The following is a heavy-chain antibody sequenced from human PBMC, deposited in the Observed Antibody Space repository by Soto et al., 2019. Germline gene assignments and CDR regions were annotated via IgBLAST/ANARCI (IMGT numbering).Heavy chain of an antibody. CDR1: GYTFTSYD. D-gene: IGHD3-16*02. J-gene: IGHJ5*02. CDR3: ARVGRTITFGGVIVILRPGWFDP. Sequence: ASVKVSCKASGYTFTSYDMNWVRQASGQGLEWMGWMNPNSGNTGYAQKFQGRVTMTRNTSISTAYMELSSLRSEDTAVYYCARVGRTITFGGVIVILRPGWFDPWGQGTLVTVSS. V-gene: IGHV1-8*01. CDR2: MNPNSGNT.